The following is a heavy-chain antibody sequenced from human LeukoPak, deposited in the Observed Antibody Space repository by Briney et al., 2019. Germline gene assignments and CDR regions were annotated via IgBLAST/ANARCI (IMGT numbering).Heavy chain of an antibody. CDR1: GYSISSGYY. D-gene: IGHD3-22*01. CDR3: ARGGWNKFDY. CDR2: IYHSGST. Sequence: PSETLSLTCTVSGYSISSGYYWDWIRQPPGKGLEWIGSIYHSGSTYYNPSLKSRVTISLDTSKNQFSLKLSSVTAADTAVYYCARGGWNKFDYWGQGTLVTVSS. V-gene: IGHV4-38-2*02. J-gene: IGHJ4*02.